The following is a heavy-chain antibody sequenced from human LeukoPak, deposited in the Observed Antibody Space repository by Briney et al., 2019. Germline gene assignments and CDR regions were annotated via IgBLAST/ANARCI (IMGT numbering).Heavy chain of an antibody. CDR2: INLNGVST. V-gene: IGHV3-20*04. CDR1: GFTFDDYG. J-gene: IGHJ3*02. Sequence: GGSLRLSCAASGFTFDDYGMSWVRQAPGKGLEWVSGINLNGVSTGYADSVKGRFTISRDNAKNSLYLQMNSLRAEDTALYYCARGYSSASRGSGGAFDIWGQGTMVTVSS. CDR3: ARGYSSASRGSGGAFDI. D-gene: IGHD6-19*01.